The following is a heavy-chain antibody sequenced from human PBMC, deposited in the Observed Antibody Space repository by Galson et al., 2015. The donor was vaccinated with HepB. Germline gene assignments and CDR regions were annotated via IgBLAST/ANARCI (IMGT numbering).Heavy chain of an antibody. V-gene: IGHV1-69*04. Sequence: SVKVSCKASGGTFSSYAISWVRRAPGQGLEWMGRIIPILGIANYAQKFQGRVTITADKSTSTAYMELSSLRSEDTAVYYCARATYGSGPYYFDYWGQGTLVTVSS. CDR1: GGTFSSYA. D-gene: IGHD3-10*01. J-gene: IGHJ4*02. CDR2: IIPILGIA. CDR3: ARATYGSGPYYFDY.